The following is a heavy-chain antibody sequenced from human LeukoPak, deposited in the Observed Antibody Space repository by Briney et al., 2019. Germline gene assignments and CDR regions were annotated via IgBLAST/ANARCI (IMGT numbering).Heavy chain of an antibody. CDR1: GFTFTNYG. V-gene: IGHV1-18*01. Sequence: GASVKVSRKASGFTFTNYGISWVRQAPGQGLEWMGWISAYNGNTNYAQKLQGRVTMTTDTSTSTAYMELRSLRPDDTAVYYCARLITMVRGVTPDYWGQGTLVTVSS. D-gene: IGHD3-10*01. CDR2: ISAYNGNT. CDR3: ARLITMVRGVTPDY. J-gene: IGHJ4*02.